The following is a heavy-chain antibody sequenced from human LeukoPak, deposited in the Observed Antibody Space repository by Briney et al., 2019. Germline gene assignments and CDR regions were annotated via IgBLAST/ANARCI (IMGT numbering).Heavy chain of an antibody. D-gene: IGHD3-22*01. V-gene: IGHV1-69*04. J-gene: IGHJ4*02. Sequence: SVKVSCKASGANFSTSSFSWVRQAPGQGLGWMGRVIPTLEIAHYAQKFQGRVTITADKSTSTTYMELSSLRSEDTAIYFCARVVYHDSSPYFARSIPTADYWGQGTLVTVSS. CDR2: VIPTLEIA. CDR1: GANFSTSS. CDR3: ARVVYHDSSPYFARSIPTADY.